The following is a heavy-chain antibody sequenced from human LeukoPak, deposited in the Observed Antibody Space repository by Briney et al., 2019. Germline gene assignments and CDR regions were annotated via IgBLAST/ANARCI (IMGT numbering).Heavy chain of an antibody. J-gene: IGHJ6*03. Sequence: PGASVKVSCKASGYTFTGYYMHWVRQAPGQGLEWMGWINPNSGGTNYAQKFQGRVTMTRDTSISTAYMELSRLRSDDTAVYYCARQYSSGWGYYYYYMDVWGKGTTVTVSS. D-gene: IGHD6-19*01. CDR1: GYTFTGYY. CDR3: ARQYSSGWGYYYYYMDV. CDR2: INPNSGGT. V-gene: IGHV1-2*02.